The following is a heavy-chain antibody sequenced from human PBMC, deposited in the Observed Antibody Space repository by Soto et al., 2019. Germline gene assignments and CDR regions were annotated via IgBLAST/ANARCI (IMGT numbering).Heavy chain of an antibody. D-gene: IGHD1-26*01. CDR1: GYTFTSYD. CDR3: ARFVRHQLPTIDF. CDR2: MNAESGNI. Sequence: QVQLVQSGAEVKKPGASVRVSCKASGYTFTSYDINWVRQASGQGLEWMGWMNAESGNIGYAENFQGRVTMTRDTSTSTAYMHLIGLRSDDTAVYYCARFVRHQLPTIDFWGQGTLVTVSS. V-gene: IGHV1-8*01. J-gene: IGHJ4*02.